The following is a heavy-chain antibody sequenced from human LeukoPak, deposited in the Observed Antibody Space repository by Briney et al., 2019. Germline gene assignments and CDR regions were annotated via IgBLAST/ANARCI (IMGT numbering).Heavy chain of an antibody. D-gene: IGHD2-21*01. V-gene: IGHV1-2*02. CDR3: AASQSYCGGDCYSGDAVDI. CDR2: INPNSGGT. Sequence: ASVKVSCKASGYTFTGYYMHWVRQAPGQGLEWMGWINPNSGGTNYAQKFQGRVTMTRDTSITTAYMELSRLRSDDTAVYYCAASQSYCGGDCYSGDAVDIWGQGTMVTVSS. J-gene: IGHJ3*02. CDR1: GYTFTGYY.